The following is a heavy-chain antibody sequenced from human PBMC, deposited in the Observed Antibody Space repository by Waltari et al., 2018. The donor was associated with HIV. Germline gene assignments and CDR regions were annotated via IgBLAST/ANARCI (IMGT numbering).Heavy chain of an antibody. Sequence: QVQLVPSGAEVKKPRASVTVPCQASGYTFTGYYISWVRQAPGQGLEWMGRINPNSGGTNYAQKFQGRVTMTRDTSISTAYMELSRLRSDDTAVYYCARQGGWELLSGMDVWGQGTTVTVSS. V-gene: IGHV1-2*06. CDR2: INPNSGGT. D-gene: IGHD1-26*01. CDR1: GYTFTGYY. CDR3: ARQGGWELLSGMDV. J-gene: IGHJ6*02.